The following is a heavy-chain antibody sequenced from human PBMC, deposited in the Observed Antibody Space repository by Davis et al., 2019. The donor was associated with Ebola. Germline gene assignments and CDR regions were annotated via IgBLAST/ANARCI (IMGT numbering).Heavy chain of an antibody. Sequence: ASVKVSCKASGYTFTGYYMHWVRQAPGQGLEWMGWINPNSGGTNYAQKFQGRVTMTRDTSISTAYMELSRLRSDDTAVYYCARKVYAIVPYYYYGMDVWGQGTTVTVSS. J-gene: IGHJ6*02. CDR2: INPNSGGT. CDR1: GYTFTGYY. V-gene: IGHV1-2*02. CDR3: ARKVYAIVPYYYYGMDV. D-gene: IGHD2-8*01.